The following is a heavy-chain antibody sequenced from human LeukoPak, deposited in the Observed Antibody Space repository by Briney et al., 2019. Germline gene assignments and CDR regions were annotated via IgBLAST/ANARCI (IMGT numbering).Heavy chain of an antibody. V-gene: IGHV3-30-3*01. CDR3: ARGFLDSGGSCLFDY. J-gene: IGHJ4*02. D-gene: IGHD2-15*01. Sequence: GGSLRLSCAASGFTFSSYAMHWVRQAPGKGLEWVAVISYDGSNKYYADSVKGRFTISRDNSKNTLYLQMNSLRAEDTAVYYCARGFLDSGGSCLFDYWGQGTLVTVSS. CDR1: GFTFSSYA. CDR2: ISYDGSNK.